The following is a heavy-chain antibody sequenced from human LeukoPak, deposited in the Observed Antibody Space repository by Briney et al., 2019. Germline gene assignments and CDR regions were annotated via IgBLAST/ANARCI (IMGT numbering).Heavy chain of an antibody. CDR3: ANAGARYSHSSGLYAFDV. CDR1: GRPLRWGGYY. D-gene: IGHD3-22*01. J-gene: IGHJ3*01. V-gene: IGHV4-31*03. CDR2: IFYCGSI. Sequence: PSHTLSLMCSLSGRPLRWGGYYGSWIRQHREEARVWSGYIFYCGSIYYNPSLKSRVHMSEDTSRNRFSQRLSSVNAADTAVYYCANAGARYSHSSGLYAFDVWGQGTMVTVSS.